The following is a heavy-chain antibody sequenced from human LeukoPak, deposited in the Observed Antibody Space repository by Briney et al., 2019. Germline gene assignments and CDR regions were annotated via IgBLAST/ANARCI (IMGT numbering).Heavy chain of an antibody. V-gene: IGHV4-4*07. Sequence: PSETLSLTCTVSGGSISSYYWSWIRQPAGKGLEWIGRIYTSGNTNYNPSLKSRVTLSVDTSKNQFSLKLSSVTAADTAVYYCACDYGDYTAFDPWGQGTLVTVSS. CDR2: IYTSGNT. J-gene: IGHJ5*02. D-gene: IGHD4-17*01. CDR3: ACDYGDYTAFDP. CDR1: GGSISSYY.